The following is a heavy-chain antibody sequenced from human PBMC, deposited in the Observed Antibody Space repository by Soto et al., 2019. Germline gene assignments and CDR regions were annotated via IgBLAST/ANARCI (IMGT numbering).Heavy chain of an antibody. Sequence: GGSLRLSCAASGFTFSSYAMSWVRQAPGKGLEWVSGISGSGDSTYYADSVKGRVTISRDSSKNTVSLEMTSLRAEDTAVYYCAKGGRQWLVTSDFNYWGQGALVTVSS. D-gene: IGHD6-19*01. CDR2: ISGSGDST. V-gene: IGHV3-23*01. J-gene: IGHJ4*02. CDR1: GFTFSSYA. CDR3: AKGGRQWLVTSDFNY.